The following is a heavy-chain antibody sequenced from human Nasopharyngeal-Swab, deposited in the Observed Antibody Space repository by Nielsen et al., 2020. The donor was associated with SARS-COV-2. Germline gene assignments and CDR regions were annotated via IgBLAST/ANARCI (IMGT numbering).Heavy chain of an antibody. D-gene: IGHD2-15*01. Sequence: PGKGLEWIGYIYYSGSTYYNPSLKSRVTISVDTSKNQFSLKLSSVTAADTAVYYCAREGNCSGGSRYSYFDYWGQGTLVTVSS. V-gene: IGHV4-30-4*01. CDR3: AREGNCSGGSRYSYFDY. CDR2: IYYSGST. J-gene: IGHJ4*02.